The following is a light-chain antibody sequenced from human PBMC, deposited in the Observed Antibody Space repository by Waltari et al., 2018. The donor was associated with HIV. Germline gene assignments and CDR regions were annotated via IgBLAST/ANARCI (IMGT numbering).Light chain of an antibody. CDR2: SNK. CDR3: AAWEDSLNGPNYV. J-gene: IGLJ1*01. V-gene: IGLV1-44*01. CDR1: SSNIGSKT. Sequence: QSVLTQPPSASGAPGQSVIISCSGSSSNIGSKTVNWYRQLPGTAPKLLIYSNKQRPSGVPARFSGSKSGTSASLAISGLQSGDEADYYCAAWEDSLNGPNYVFGSGTTVTVL.